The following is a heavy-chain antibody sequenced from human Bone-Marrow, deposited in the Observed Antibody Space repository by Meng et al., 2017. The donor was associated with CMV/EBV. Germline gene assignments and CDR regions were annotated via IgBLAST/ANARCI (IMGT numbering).Heavy chain of an antibody. J-gene: IGHJ4*02. CDR2: INPNSGGT. V-gene: IGHV1-2*02. D-gene: IGHD3-22*01. CDR1: GYTFTGYY. Sequence: ASVKVSCKASGYTFTGYYMHWVRQAPGQGLEWMGWINPNSGGTNYAQKFQGRVTMTRDTSISTAYMELSRLRSDDTAVYYCARGYYYDSSGYPDLDYWGQGPRVTGSS. CDR3: ARGYYYDSSGYPDLDY.